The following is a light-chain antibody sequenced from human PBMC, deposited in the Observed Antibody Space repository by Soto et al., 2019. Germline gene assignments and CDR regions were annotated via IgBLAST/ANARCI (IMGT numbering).Light chain of an antibody. V-gene: IGLV1-40*01. Sequence: QSVLTQPPSESGAPGQKVTICCTGSNSDIGAGYDVHWYQQLPGTAPKLVIYANNNRPSGVPDRFSASKSGTSASLAITGLQADDEADYYCQSYDSSLRGVFGTGTKLTVL. CDR2: ANN. CDR1: NSDIGAGYD. CDR3: QSYDSSLRGV. J-gene: IGLJ1*01.